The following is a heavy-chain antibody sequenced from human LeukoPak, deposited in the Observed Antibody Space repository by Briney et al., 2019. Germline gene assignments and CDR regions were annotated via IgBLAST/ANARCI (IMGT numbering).Heavy chain of an antibody. J-gene: IGHJ6*04. CDR3: ARRGTEKYYYYGMDV. CDR2: IYPGGSDT. CDR1: GYSFTSYW. D-gene: IGHD3-16*01. Sequence: GESLKISCKGSGYSFTSYWIGWVRQMPGKGLEWMGIIYPGGSDTRYSPSFQGQVTISADKSISTAYLQWSSLRASDTAMYYCARRGTEKYYYYGMDVWGKGTTVTVSS. V-gene: IGHV5-51*01.